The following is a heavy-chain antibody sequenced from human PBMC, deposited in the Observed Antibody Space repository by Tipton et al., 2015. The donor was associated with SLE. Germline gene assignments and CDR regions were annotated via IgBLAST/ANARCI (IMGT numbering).Heavy chain of an antibody. Sequence: TLSLTCTVSGGSISSYYWSWIRQPPGKGLEWIGEINHSGSTNYNPSLKSRVTISVDTSKNQFSLKLSSVTAADTAVYYCSASITIFGVADYWGQGTLVTVSS. CDR2: INHSGST. CDR3: SASITIFGVADY. J-gene: IGHJ4*02. D-gene: IGHD3-3*01. V-gene: IGHV4-34*01. CDR1: GGSISSYY.